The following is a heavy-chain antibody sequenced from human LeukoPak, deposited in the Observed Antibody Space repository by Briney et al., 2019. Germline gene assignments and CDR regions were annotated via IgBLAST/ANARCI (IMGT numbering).Heavy chain of an antibody. D-gene: IGHD3-10*01. CDR2: ISAYNGNT. Sequence: ASVKVSCKASGYTFTSYGISWVRQAPGQGLEWMGWISAYNGNTNYAQKLQGRVTMTTDTSTSTAYMELRSLRSDDTAVYYCARDVQWMGWFGELLYDAFDIWGQGTMVTVSS. CDR1: GYTFTSYG. CDR3: ARDVQWMGWFGELLYDAFDI. V-gene: IGHV1-18*01. J-gene: IGHJ3*02.